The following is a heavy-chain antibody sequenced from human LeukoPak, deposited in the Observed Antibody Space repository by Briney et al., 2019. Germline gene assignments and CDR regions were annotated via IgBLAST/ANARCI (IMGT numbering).Heavy chain of an antibody. V-gene: IGHV4-34*01. CDR1: GGSFSGY. J-gene: IGHJ1*01. D-gene: IGHD6-19*01. Sequence: PSETLSLTCAVYGGSFSGYWSWIRQPPGKSLEWIGEINHTGSTSYNPSLKSRVTISVDTSKNQFSLKLSSVTAADTAVYFCARRSHYSGWYVWGQGTLVTVSS. CDR3: ARRSHYSGWYV. CDR2: INHTGST.